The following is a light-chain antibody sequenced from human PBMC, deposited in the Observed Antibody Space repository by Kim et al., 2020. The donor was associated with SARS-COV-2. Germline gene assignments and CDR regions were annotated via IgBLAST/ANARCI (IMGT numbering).Light chain of an antibody. CDR1: VLAKKY. Sequence: VAPGKTARITCSGDVLAKKYARWIQQKPCQAPVLVIYKDSERPAGIPERFSGSSSGTTVTLTISGAQVEDEADYYCYSAADNNLVFGGGTQLTVL. J-gene: IGLJ2*01. CDR3: YSAADNNLV. CDR2: KDS. V-gene: IGLV3-27*01.